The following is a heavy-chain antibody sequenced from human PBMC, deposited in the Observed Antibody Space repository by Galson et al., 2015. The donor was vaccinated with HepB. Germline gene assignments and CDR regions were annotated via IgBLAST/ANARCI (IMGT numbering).Heavy chain of an antibody. CDR2: IYTSGST. D-gene: IGHD3-22*01. CDR1: GGSISSYY. V-gene: IGHV4-4*07. Sequence: LSLTCTVSGGSISSYYWSWIRQPAGKGLEWIGRIYTSGSTNYNPSLKSRVTMSVDTSKNQFSLKLSSVTAADTAVYYCARDSYYYDSSGLDYWGQGTLVTVSS. CDR3: ARDSYYYDSSGLDY. J-gene: IGHJ4*02.